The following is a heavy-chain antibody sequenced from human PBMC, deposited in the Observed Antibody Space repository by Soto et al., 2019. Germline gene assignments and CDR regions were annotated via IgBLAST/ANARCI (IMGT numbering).Heavy chain of an antibody. CDR2: ISAYNGNT. CDR3: ARDGPPTDY. CDR1: GYTFSSYH. Sequence: QVQLVQSGAEVKKPGASVKVSCKASGYTFSSYHISWVRQAPGQGIEWMGWISAYNGNTNYAQKLQRRVTMTTDTSTSKAYMELRSLGSNDTAVYYCARDGPPTDYRGQGSLVTVSS. J-gene: IGHJ4*02. V-gene: IGHV1-18*01.